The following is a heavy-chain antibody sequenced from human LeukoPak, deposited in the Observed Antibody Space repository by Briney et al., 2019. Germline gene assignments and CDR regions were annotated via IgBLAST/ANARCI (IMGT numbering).Heavy chain of an antibody. J-gene: IGHJ4*02. D-gene: IGHD3-22*01. CDR1: GFTFSSYS. V-gene: IGHV3-30*18. Sequence: GGSLRLSCAASGFTFSSYSMHWVRQAPGKGLEWVAVISHDGSNKYYADSVKGRFTISRDNSKNTLYLQMNSLRAEDTAVYYCAKDHYYDSSGYSRYFDYWGQGTLVTVSS. CDR2: ISHDGSNK. CDR3: AKDHYYDSSGYSRYFDY.